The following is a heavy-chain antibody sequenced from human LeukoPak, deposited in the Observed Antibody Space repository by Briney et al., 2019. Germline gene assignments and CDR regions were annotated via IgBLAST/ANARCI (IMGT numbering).Heavy chain of an antibody. CDR1: GFTFTDYS. J-gene: IGHJ4*02. Sequence: GGSLRLSCAASGFTFTDYSMNWVRQAPGKGLEWVSSMNSDGSHIYHAGSVEGRFTISRDNARNSLYLQMNGLRDEDTAVYYCARGSFGVFDYWGQGILVTVSS. CDR3: ARGSFGVFDY. CDR2: MNSDGSHI. V-gene: IGHV3-48*02. D-gene: IGHD3-10*01.